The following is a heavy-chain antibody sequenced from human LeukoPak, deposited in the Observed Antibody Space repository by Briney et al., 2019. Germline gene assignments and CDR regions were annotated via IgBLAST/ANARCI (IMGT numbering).Heavy chain of an antibody. J-gene: IGHJ6*03. Sequence: ASVKVSCKSSGYMFTGYYMHWVRQAPGQGLEWMGWINPNSGGTNYAQKFQGRVTMTRDTSISTAYMELSRLRSDDTAVYYCARPPGDYYYYMDVWGRGTTVTVSS. CDR1: GYMFTGYY. V-gene: IGHV1-2*02. CDR3: ARPPGDYYYYMDV. D-gene: IGHD1-14*01. CDR2: INPNSGGT.